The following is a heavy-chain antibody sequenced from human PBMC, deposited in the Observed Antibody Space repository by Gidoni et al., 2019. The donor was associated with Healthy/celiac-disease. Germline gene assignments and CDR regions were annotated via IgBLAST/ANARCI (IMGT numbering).Heavy chain of an antibody. CDR3: ARPINGGYYYDSSGYYGDAFDI. Sequence: QLQLQESGPGLVKPSETLSLTCTVSGGSISSSSYYWGWIRQPPGKGLEWIGSIYYSGSTYYNPSLKSRVTISVDTSKNQFSLKLSSVTAADTAVYYCARPINGGYYYDSSGYYGDAFDIWGQGTMVTVSS. CDR2: IYYSGST. V-gene: IGHV4-39*01. D-gene: IGHD3-22*01. CDR1: GGSISSSSYY. J-gene: IGHJ3*02.